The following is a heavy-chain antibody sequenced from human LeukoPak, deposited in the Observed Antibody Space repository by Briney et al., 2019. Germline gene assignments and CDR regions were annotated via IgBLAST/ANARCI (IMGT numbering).Heavy chain of an antibody. CDR1: GFSFNRHS. CDR3: ASSYSSGWYLPGSFDY. J-gene: IGHJ4*02. V-gene: IGHV3-48*04. Sequence: PGGSLRLSCAASGFSFNRHSMSWVRQAPGEGLEWVSFISSGSTTIYYADSVKGRFTISRDNAKNSLYLQMNSLRAEDTAVYYCASSYSSGWYLPGSFDYWGQGTLVTVSS. D-gene: IGHD6-19*01. CDR2: ISSGSTTI.